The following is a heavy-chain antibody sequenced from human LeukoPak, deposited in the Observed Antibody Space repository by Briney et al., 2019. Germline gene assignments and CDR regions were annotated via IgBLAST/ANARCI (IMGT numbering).Heavy chain of an antibody. CDR3: AKSRRDYGSSLPFDY. CDR2: ISSTGSIR. CDR1: GFRFSDYY. J-gene: IGHJ4*02. Sequence: PGGSLRLSCAASGFRFSDYYMSWIRQAPGKGLEWVSYISSTGSIRYYADSVKGRFTISRDNAKNSLYLQMNSLRAEDTAVYYCAKSRRDYGSSLPFDYWGQGTLVIVSS. V-gene: IGHV3-11*04. D-gene: IGHD4/OR15-4a*01.